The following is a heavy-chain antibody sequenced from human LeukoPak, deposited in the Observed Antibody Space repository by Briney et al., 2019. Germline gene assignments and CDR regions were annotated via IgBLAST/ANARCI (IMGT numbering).Heavy chain of an antibody. J-gene: IGHJ4*02. CDR1: GYSFTSYW. V-gene: IGHV5-51*01. CDR2: IYPGDSDT. CDR3: ARRQGCSSTSCPPDY. Sequence: GESLKISCKASGYSFTSYWIGWVRQMPGEGLEWMAIIYPGDSDTRYSPSFQGHVTISADKSITTAYLQWSSLKASDTAMYYCARRQGCSSTSCPPDYWGQGTLVTVSS. D-gene: IGHD2-2*01.